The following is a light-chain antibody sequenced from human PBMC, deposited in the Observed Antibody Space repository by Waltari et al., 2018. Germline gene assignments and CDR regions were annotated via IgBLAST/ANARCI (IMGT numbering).Light chain of an antibody. Sequence: QSGLTQPPSVSGAPGQRVTISCTGSSSNIGAGYDVHWYQLLPGTAPKVLISGNTNRPAGVPDRFSGSKSGTSASLAITGLQAEDEADYYCQSYDNSLNSVFGGGTKLTVL. CDR3: QSYDNSLNSV. J-gene: IGLJ2*01. V-gene: IGLV1-40*01. CDR1: SSNIGAGYD. CDR2: GNT.